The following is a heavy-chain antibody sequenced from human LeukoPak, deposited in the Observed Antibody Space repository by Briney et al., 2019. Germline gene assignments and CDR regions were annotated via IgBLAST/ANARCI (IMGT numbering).Heavy chain of an antibody. J-gene: IGHJ6*03. CDR3: ATNSPVPDTYYYGSGRGSGRGFYHYYMDV. CDR2: IRYDGSNK. CDR1: GFTFSSYD. D-gene: IGHD3-10*01. V-gene: IGHV3-30*02. Sequence: GGSLRLSCAASGFTFSSYDMHWVRQAPGKGLEWVAFIRYDGSNKYYADSVKGRFTISRDNSKNTLYLQMNSLRAEDTAVYYCATNSPVPDTYYYGSGRGSGRGFYHYYMDVWGKGTTVTVSS.